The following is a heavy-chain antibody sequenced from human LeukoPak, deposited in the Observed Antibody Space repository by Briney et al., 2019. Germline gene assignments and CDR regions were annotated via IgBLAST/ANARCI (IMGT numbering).Heavy chain of an antibody. CDR1: GGTFSSYA. Sequence: ASVKVSCKASGGTFSSYAISWVRQAPGQGLEWMGRIILILGIANYAQKFQGRVTITADKSTSTAYMELSSLRSEDTAVYYCASTVRRIAAGTSGMDVWGQGTTVTVSS. CDR3: ASTVRRIAAGTSGMDV. J-gene: IGHJ6*02. V-gene: IGHV1-69*04. D-gene: IGHD6-13*01. CDR2: IILILGIA.